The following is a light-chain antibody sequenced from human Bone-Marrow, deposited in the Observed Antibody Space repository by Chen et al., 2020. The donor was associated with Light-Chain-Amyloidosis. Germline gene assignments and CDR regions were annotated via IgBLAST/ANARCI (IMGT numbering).Light chain of an antibody. CDR2: GVP. CDR3: CSYAGSNTFL. J-gene: IGLJ2*01. V-gene: IGLV2-23*02. CDR1: SSDSGTSSL. Sequence: QSALTQPASVSGSPGQSITISCTGTSSDSGTSSLVSWYQHHPGKAPKLMIYGVPKRPSGVSDRFSGSRSGNTASLTSSGHQAEDEADYYCCSYAGSNTFLFGGGTKLTVL.